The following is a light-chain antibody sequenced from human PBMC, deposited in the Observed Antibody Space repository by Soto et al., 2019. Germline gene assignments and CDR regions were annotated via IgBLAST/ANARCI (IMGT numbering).Light chain of an antibody. V-gene: IGLV1-40*01. J-gene: IGLJ2*01. CDR3: PSYDNSLRGSV. CDR2: GNT. Sequence: QSVLTQPPSVSGAPGQRVTISCTGSSSNIGAGYGVHWYQKLPGTAPKLLIYGNTNRPSGVPDRFSGSKSGTSASLAITGLQAEDEADYYCPSYDNSLRGSVFGGGTKLTVL. CDR1: SSNIGAGYG.